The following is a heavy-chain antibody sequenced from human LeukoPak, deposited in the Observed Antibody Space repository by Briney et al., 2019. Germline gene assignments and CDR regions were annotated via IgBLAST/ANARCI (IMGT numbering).Heavy chain of an antibody. V-gene: IGHV3-21*01. CDR2: ISSSSSYI. CDR3: ARDPYYDPSPSFDY. Sequence: GSLSLSCAASGFTFSSYSMNWVRPAPGKGLEWVSSISSSSSYIYYADSVKGRFTISRDNAKNSLYLQMNSLRAEDTAVYYCARDPYYDPSPSFDYWGQGTLVTVSS. J-gene: IGHJ4*02. D-gene: IGHD1-26*01. CDR1: GFTFSSYS.